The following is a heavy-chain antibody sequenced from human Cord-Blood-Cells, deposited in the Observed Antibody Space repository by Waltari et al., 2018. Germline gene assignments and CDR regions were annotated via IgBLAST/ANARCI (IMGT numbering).Heavy chain of an antibody. V-gene: IGHV1-24*01. J-gene: IGHJ4*02. CDR1: GYTLTELS. CDR2: FDPEDGEA. Sequence: QVQLVQSGAEVKKPGASVKVSCKVSGYTLTELSMHWVRQAPGKGLEWMGGFDPEDGEAIYAQRFQGRVTMTEDTSTDTAYRELSSLRSEDTAVYYCATGDLAAAGTSPFDYWGQGTLVTVSS. CDR3: ATGDLAAAGTSPFDY. D-gene: IGHD6-13*01.